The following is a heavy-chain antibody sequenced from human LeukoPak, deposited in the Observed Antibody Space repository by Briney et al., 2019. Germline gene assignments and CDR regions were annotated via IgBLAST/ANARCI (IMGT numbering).Heavy chain of an antibody. CDR1: GFTFDDYT. Sequence: PGGSLRLSCAASGFTFDDYTMHWVRQAPGKGLEWVSLISWDGGSTYYADSVKGRFTISRDNSKNSLYLQMNSLRTEDTALYYCAKDEGGYCSGGSCYSFDYWGQGTLVTVSS. CDR2: ISWDGGST. CDR3: AKDEGGYCSGGSCYSFDY. V-gene: IGHV3-43*01. D-gene: IGHD2-15*01. J-gene: IGHJ4*02.